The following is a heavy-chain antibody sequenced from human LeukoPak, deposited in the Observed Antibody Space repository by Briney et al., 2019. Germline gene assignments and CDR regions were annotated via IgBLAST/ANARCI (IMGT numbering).Heavy chain of an antibody. D-gene: IGHD6-19*01. CDR3: ARGRIAVAGTVDY. CDR1: GYTFTGYY. V-gene: IGHV1-2*02. CDR2: INPNSGGT. Sequence: ASVKVSCKASGYTFTGYYMHWVRQAPGQGLEWMGWINPNSGGTNYAQKLQGRVTMTTDTSTSTAYMELRSPRSDDTAVYYCARGRIAVAGTVDYWGQGTLVTVSS. J-gene: IGHJ4*02.